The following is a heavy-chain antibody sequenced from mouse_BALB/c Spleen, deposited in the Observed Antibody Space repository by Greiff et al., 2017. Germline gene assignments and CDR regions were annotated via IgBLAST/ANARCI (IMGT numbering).Heavy chain of an antibody. J-gene: IGHJ2*01. CDR1: GYTFTSYY. V-gene: IGHV1-53*01. CDR3: ARNYPFDY. D-gene: IGHD2-1*01. CDR2: INPSNGGT. Sequence: QVQLQQSGAELVKPGASVKLSCKASGYTFTSYYMYWVKQRPGQGLEWIGEINPSNGGTNFNEKFKSKATLTVDKSSSTAYMQLSILTSEDSAVYFFARNYPFDYWGQGTTLTVSS.